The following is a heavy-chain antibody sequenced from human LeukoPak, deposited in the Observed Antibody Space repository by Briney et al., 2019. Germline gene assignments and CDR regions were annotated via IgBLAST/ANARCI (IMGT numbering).Heavy chain of an antibody. Sequence: KTSETLSFTCTVSGGSISSSSYYWGWIRQTPGKGLEWVGSIYYSGSTYYNPSLKSRVTISVDTSKNQFSLKLSSVTAADTAVYYCARDYDSSGRTFDAFDIWGQGTMVTVSS. J-gene: IGHJ3*02. CDR3: ARDYDSSGRTFDAFDI. D-gene: IGHD3-22*01. CDR2: IYYSGST. V-gene: IGHV4-39*02. CDR1: GGSISSSSYY.